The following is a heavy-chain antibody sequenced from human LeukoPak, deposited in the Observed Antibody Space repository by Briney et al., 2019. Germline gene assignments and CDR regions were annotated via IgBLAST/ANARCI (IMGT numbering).Heavy chain of an antibody. J-gene: IGHJ4*02. CDR3: ATAVTVTEYYFDY. Sequence: ASVKVSCKVSGYTLTELSMHWVRQAPGKGLEWMGGFDPEDGETIYAQKFQGRVTMTEDTSTDTAYMELSSLRSEDTAMYYCATAVTVTEYYFDYWGQGTLVTVSS. CDR1: GYTLTELS. D-gene: IGHD1-14*01. CDR2: FDPEDGET. V-gene: IGHV1-24*01.